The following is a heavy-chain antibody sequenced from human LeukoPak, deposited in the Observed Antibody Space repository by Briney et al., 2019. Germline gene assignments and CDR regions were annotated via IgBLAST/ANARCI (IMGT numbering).Heavy chain of an antibody. CDR1: GGTFSSYA. J-gene: IGHJ3*02. CDR3: ARDRYIVVVMGEAFDI. V-gene: IGHV1-69*05. D-gene: IGHD3-22*01. CDR2: IIPIFGTA. Sequence: SVKVSCKASGGTFSSYAISWVRQAPGQGLEWIGRIIPIFGTANYAQKFQGRVTITTDESTSTAYMELSSLRSEDTAVYYCARDRYIVVVMGEAFDIWGQGTMVTVSS.